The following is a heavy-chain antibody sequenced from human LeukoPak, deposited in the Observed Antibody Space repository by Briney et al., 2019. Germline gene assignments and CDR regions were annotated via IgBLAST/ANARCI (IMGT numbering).Heavy chain of an antibody. CDR2: ISGSTGST. V-gene: IGHV3-23*01. J-gene: IGHJ4*02. D-gene: IGHD3-10*01. CDR3: AKAYFYGSGSHFDY. Sequence: GGSLRLSCAASGFTFSSYAMSWVRQAPGKGLEWVSAISGSTGSTYYADSVKGRFTISRDNSKNTLYLQMNSLRAEDTAVYHCAKAYFYGSGSHFDYWGQGTLVTVSS. CDR1: GFTFSSYA.